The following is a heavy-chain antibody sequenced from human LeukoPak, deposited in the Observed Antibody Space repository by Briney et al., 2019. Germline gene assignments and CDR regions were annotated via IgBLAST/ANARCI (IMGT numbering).Heavy chain of an antibody. V-gene: IGHV4-34*01. CDR3: ARGRPWYSSSWYPFAY. CDR1: GGSFSGYY. Sequence: SETLSLTCAVYGGSFSGYYWSWIRQPPGKGLEWIGEINHSGSTNYNPSLKSRVTISVDTSKNQFSLRLSSVTAADTAVYYCARGRPWYSSSWYPFAYWGQGTLVTVSS. J-gene: IGHJ4*02. D-gene: IGHD6-13*01. CDR2: INHSGST.